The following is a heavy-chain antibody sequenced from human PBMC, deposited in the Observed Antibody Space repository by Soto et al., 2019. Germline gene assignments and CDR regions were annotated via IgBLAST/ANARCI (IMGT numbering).Heavy chain of an antibody. J-gene: IGHJ4*02. V-gene: IGHV4-39*07. CDR2: INHSGST. Sequence: PSETLSLTCTVSGDSISSGGYYWSWIRQPPGTGLEWIGEINHSGSTNYNPSLKSRVTISVDTSKNQFSLKLTSVTAADTAVYYCARDKFTGLFDYWGQGTLVTVSS. CDR3: ARDKFTGLFDY. D-gene: IGHD2-8*02. CDR1: GDSISSGGYY.